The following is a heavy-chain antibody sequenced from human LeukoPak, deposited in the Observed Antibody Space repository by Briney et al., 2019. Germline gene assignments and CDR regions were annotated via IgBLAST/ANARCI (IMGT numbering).Heavy chain of an antibody. Sequence: PSQTLSLTCTVSGGSISSGSYYWGWIRQPPGKGLEWIGSIYYSGSTYYNPSLKSRVTISVDTSKYQFSLKLSSVTAADTAVYYCARSHWYGSNYFDYWGQGTLVTVSS. J-gene: IGHJ4*02. D-gene: IGHD3-10*01. CDR1: GGSISSGSYY. V-gene: IGHV4-39*01. CDR2: IYYSGST. CDR3: ARSHWYGSNYFDY.